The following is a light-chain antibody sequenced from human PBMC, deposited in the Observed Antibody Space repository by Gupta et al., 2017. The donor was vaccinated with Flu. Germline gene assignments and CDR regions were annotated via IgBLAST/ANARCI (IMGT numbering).Light chain of an antibody. V-gene: IGLV2-14*01. Sequence: QSALTQPASVSGSPGQSITISCTGTSSDIGAYNYVSWYQQHPGKAPKLVIFEVSGRPSGVSNRFSASKSGNTASLTISGLQAEDEADYYCRSDTGTSTSFGGGTKLTVL. CDR1: SSDIGAYNY. J-gene: IGLJ2*01. CDR2: EVS. CDR3: RSDTGTSTS.